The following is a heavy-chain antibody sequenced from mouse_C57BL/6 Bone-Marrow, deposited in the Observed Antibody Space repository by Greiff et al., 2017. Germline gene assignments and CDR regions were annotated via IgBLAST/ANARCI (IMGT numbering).Heavy chain of an antibody. CDR3: ASLFITTVVAPDYFDY. D-gene: IGHD1-1*01. Sequence: EVQLQQSGAELVKPGASVKLSCTASGFNIKDYYMHWVKQRTEQGLEWIGRIDPEDGETKYAPKFQGKATITADTSSNTAYLQLSSLTSEDTAVYYCASLFITTVVAPDYFDYWGQGTTLTVSS. CDR1: GFNIKDYY. V-gene: IGHV14-2*01. J-gene: IGHJ2*01. CDR2: IDPEDGET.